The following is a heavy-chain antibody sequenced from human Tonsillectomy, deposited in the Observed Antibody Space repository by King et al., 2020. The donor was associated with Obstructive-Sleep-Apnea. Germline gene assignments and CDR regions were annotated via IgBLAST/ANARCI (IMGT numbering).Heavy chain of an antibody. V-gene: IGHV3-66*01. Sequence: VQLVESGGGLVQPGGSLRLSCAASGFTVGSNYMSWVRQAPGKGLEWVSVIYSGGRTYYADSVKGRFTISRDNSKNTLYLQMNSLRAEDTAGYYCARALGYCSGGSCYRYYYYFDLWGRGTLVTVSS. CDR2: IYSGGRT. J-gene: IGHJ2*01. D-gene: IGHD2-15*01. CDR1: GFTVGSNY. CDR3: ARALGYCSGGSCYRYYYYFDL.